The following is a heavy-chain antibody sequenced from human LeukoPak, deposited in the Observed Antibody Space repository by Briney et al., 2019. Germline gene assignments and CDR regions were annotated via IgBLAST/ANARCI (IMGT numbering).Heavy chain of an antibody. D-gene: IGHD4-17*01. CDR1: GFTFSSYA. Sequence: GGSLRLSCAASGFTFSSYAMSWVRQAPGKGLEWVSAISGSGGSTYYADSVKGRFTISRDSSKNTLYLQMNSLRAEDTAVYYCAKPPTVTTSMDYWGQGTLVTVSS. V-gene: IGHV3-23*01. CDR2: ISGSGGST. J-gene: IGHJ4*02. CDR3: AKPPTVTTSMDY.